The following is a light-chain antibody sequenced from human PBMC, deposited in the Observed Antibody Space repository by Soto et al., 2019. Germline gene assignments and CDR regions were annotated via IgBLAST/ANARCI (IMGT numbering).Light chain of an antibody. CDR3: QQANSFPLT. J-gene: IGKJ4*01. CDR1: HGIDNW. CDR2: AAS. Sequence: DIPMSQSPSSVSASIGDRVTITCRASHGIDNWLAWYQQKPGKAPKLLISAASTLQSGVPSRFSGSGSGTDFTLTITNLQPEDFVIYYCQQANSFPLTFGGGTKVEMK. V-gene: IGKV1D-12*01.